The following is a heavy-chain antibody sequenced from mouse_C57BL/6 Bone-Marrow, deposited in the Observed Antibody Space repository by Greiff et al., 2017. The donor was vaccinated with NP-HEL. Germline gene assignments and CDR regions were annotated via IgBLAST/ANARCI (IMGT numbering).Heavy chain of an antibody. CDR3: TRGDYGSSWRDY. CDR1: GYTFTDYE. V-gene: IGHV1-15*01. CDR2: IDPETGGT. D-gene: IGHD1-1*01. J-gene: IGHJ2*01. Sequence: QVQLKQSGAELVRPGASVTLSCKASGYTFTDYEMHWVKQTPVHGLEWIGAIDPETGGTAYNQKFKGKAILTADKSSSTAYMELRSLTSEDSAVYYCTRGDYGSSWRDYWGQGTTLTVSS.